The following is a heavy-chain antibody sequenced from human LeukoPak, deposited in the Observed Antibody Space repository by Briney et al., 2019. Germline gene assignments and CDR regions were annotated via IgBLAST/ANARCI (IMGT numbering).Heavy chain of an antibody. CDR2: IYYSGST. CDR1: GGSISSYY. CDR3: ASGITGTDLDY. D-gene: IGHD1-7*01. V-gene: IGHV4-59*01. Sequence: PSETLSLTCTVSGGSISSYYWSWIRQPPGKGLGWIGYIYYSGSTNYNPSLKSRVTISVDTSKNQFSLKLSSVTAADTAVYYCASGITGTDLDYWGQGTLVTVSS. J-gene: IGHJ4*02.